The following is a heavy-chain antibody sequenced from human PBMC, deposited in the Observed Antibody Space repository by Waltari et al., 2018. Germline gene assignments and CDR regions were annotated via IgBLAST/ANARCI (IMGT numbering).Heavy chain of an antibody. V-gene: IGHV4-59*01. D-gene: IGHD3-22*01. CDR3: AGYSSGYPYYFDY. CDR2: IYYSGST. Sequence: QVQLQESGPGLVKPSETLSLTCTVSGGSISSYYWSWIRQPPGKGLEWIGSIYYSGSTNYNPSRKRRVTISVDTSKNQFSLKLSSVTAADTAVYYCAGYSSGYPYYFDYWGQGTLVTVSS. CDR1: GGSISSYY. J-gene: IGHJ4*02.